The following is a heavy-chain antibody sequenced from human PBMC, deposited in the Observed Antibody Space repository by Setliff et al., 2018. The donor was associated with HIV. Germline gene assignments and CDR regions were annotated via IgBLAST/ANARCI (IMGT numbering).Heavy chain of an antibody. J-gene: IGHJ4*02. CDR1: GFTFSSYA. Sequence: PGGSLRLSCAASGFTFSSYAMSWVRQAPGKGLEWVSGISGSGDTTNYADSVKGRFTISRDNSKNTLYLQMNSLRAEDTAVYYCAKDYSSGWFDNWGQGALVTVSS. D-gene: IGHD6-19*01. V-gene: IGHV3-23*01. CDR2: ISGSGDTT. CDR3: AKDYSSGWFDN.